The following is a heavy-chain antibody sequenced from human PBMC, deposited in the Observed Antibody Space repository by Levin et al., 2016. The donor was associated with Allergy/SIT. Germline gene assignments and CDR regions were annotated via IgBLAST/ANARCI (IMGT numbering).Heavy chain of an antibody. J-gene: IGHJ4*02. V-gene: IGHV4-31*02. Sequence: WIRQPPGKGLEWIGYIYYSGSTYYNPSLKSRVTISVDTSKNQFSLKLSSVTAADTAVYYCARAIAVAGNFDYWGQGTLVTVSS. CDR2: IYYSGST. CDR3: ARAIAVAGNFDY. D-gene: IGHD6-19*01.